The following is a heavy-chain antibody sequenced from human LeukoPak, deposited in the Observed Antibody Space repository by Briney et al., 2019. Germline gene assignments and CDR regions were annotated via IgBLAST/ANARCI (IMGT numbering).Heavy chain of an antibody. J-gene: IGHJ4*02. D-gene: IGHD4-23*01. V-gene: IGHV3-74*01. Sequence: PGGSLRLSSAASRFTANNYWMHSVRQAPGKGLVWVSRINEDGRVTSYARSVRGRFTISRDSVENTLHLQMNSLRAEDTAVYYCVKDFGGNSDYWGQGTLVTVSS. CDR2: INEDGRVT. CDR1: RFTANNYW. CDR3: VKDFGGNSDY.